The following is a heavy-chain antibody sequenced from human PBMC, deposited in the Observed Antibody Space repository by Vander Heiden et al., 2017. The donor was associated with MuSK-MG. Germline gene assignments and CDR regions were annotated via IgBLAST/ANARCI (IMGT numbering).Heavy chain of an antibody. D-gene: IGHD1-1*01. J-gene: IGHJ5*02. CDR1: GGSFSGYY. CDR2: INHSGST. CDR3: ARGLNHWTMALNWFDP. Sequence: QVQLQQWGAGLLKPSETLSLTCAVYGGSFSGYYWSWIRQPTGKGLEWIGEINHSGSTNYNTSLKSRVTISVDTSKNQFSLKLSSVTAADTAVYYCARGLNHWTMALNWFDPWGQGTLVTVSS. V-gene: IGHV4-34*01.